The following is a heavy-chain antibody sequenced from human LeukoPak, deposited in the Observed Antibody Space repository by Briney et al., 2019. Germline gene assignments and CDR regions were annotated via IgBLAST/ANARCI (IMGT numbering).Heavy chain of an antibody. CDR2: ISGSGGST. CDR3: AKDQNSGSGSYSNFNY. J-gene: IGHJ4*02. V-gene: IGHV3-23*01. D-gene: IGHD3-10*01. Sequence: GGSLRLSCAASGFTFSSYAMSWVRQAPGKGLEWVSGISGSGGSTYCADSVKGRFTISRDNSRNTLYLQMNNLRAEDTALYYCAKDQNSGSGSYSNFNYWGQGTLVTVSS. CDR1: GFTFSSYA.